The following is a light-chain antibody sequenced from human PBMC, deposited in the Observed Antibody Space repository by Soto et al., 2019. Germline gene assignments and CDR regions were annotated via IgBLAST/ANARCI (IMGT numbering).Light chain of an antibody. CDR2: GAS. CDR1: QGISTY. J-gene: IGKJ2*01. CDR3: QQLNSDWYA. Sequence: DIPLTQSPSFLSASVGDRVTITCRASQGISTYLAWYLQRPGKAPKLLIYGASTLQSGVPSRLSGSGSGTEFTLTISSLQPEDFGTYYCQQLNSDWYAFGQGTKLEIK. V-gene: IGKV1-9*01.